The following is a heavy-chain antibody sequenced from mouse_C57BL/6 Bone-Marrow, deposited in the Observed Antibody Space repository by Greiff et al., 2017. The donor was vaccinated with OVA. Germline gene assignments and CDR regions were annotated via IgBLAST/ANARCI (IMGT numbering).Heavy chain of an antibody. CDR1: GFNIKDYY. Sequence: EVQGVESGAELVKPGASVKLSCTASGFNIKDYYMHWVKQRTEQGLEWIGRIDPEDGETKYAPKFQGKATITADTSSNTAYLQLSSLTSEDTAVYYCASFITTVVATNFDYWGQGTTLTVSS. J-gene: IGHJ2*01. D-gene: IGHD1-1*01. CDR3: ASFITTVVATNFDY. CDR2: IDPEDGET. V-gene: IGHV14-2*01.